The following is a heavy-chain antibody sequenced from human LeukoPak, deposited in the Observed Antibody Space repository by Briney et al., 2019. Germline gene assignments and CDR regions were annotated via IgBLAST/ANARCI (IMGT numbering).Heavy chain of an antibody. J-gene: IGHJ3*02. V-gene: IGHV3-7*03. Sequence: PGGSLRLSCAASGFTFSSYWMSWVRQAPGKGLEWVANIKQDGSEKYYVDSVKGRFTISRDDAKNSLYLQMNSLRAEDTAVYYCARDSNYDSSGYYSTAFDIWGQGTMVTVSS. CDR3: ARDSNYDSSGYYSTAFDI. CDR2: IKQDGSEK. D-gene: IGHD3-22*01. CDR1: GFTFSSYW.